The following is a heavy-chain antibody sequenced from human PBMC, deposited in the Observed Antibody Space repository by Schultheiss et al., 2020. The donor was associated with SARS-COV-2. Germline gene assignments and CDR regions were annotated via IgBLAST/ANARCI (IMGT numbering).Heavy chain of an antibody. CDR3: ARDERLRLGELSLAVDY. Sequence: GGSLRLSCAASGFTFSSYAMHWVRQAQGKGLEWVAVISYDGSNKYYADSVKGRFTISRDNSKNTLYLQMNSLRAEDTAVYYCARDERLRLGELSLAVDYWGQGTLVTVSS. CDR2: ISYDGSNK. V-gene: IGHV3-30*04. CDR1: GFTFSSYA. D-gene: IGHD3-16*02. J-gene: IGHJ4*02.